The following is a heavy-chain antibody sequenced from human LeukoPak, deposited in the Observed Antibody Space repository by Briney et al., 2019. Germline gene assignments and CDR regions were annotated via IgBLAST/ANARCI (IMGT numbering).Heavy chain of an antibody. J-gene: IGHJ4*02. V-gene: IGHV1-46*01. CDR1: GYTFTSYF. Sequence: ASVKVSCKSYGYTFTSYFMHWVRQAPGQGLEWMGIINPSGGSTNYAQKFQGRVTMTRDTSTSTVYMELSRLRSDDTAVYYCARYSGYDSNADYWGQGTLVTVSS. CDR2: INPSGGST. CDR3: ARYSGYDSNADY. D-gene: IGHD5-12*01.